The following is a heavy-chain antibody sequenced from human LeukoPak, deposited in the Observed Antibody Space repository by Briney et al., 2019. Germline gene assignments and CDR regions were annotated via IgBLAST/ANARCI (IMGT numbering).Heavy chain of an antibody. D-gene: IGHD4-17*01. CDR1: GGSISSSSYY. CDR2: IYYSGST. J-gene: IGHJ4*02. Sequence: PSETLSLTCTVSGGSISSSSYYWGWIRQPPGKGLEWIGSIYYSGSTYYNPSLKSRVTISVDTSKNQFSLKLSSVTAADTAVYYCARDYGDYEIWGQGTLVTVSS. V-gene: IGHV4-39*07. CDR3: ARDYGDYEI.